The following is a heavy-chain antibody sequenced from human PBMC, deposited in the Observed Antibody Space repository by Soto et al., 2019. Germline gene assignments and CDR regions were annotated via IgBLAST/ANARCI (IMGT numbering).Heavy chain of an antibody. J-gene: IGHJ4*02. D-gene: IGHD3-10*01. Sequence: QVQLQQWGAGLLKPSETLSLTCAVYGGSFSGYYWCWIRQPPGKGLEWIGEINHSGSTNYNPSLKSRVTISVDTSKNQFSLKLSSVTAADTAVYYCALDGPRNRGFDYWGQGTLVTVSS. CDR2: INHSGST. CDR1: GGSFSGYY. V-gene: IGHV4-34*01. CDR3: ALDGPRNRGFDY.